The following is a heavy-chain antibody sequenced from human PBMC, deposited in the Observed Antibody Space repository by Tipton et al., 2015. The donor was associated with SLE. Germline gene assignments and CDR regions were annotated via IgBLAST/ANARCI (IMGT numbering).Heavy chain of an antibody. CDR2: MFHSGTT. V-gene: IGHV4-38-2*01. D-gene: IGHD3-3*01. CDR1: GYSISSDYY. J-gene: IGHJ5*02. Sequence: TLSLTCEVSGYSISSDYYWGWIRQPPGEGLEWIGSMFHSGTTYVNPSLKSRVTISVDKSKSQFSLKVRSVTAADTAVYYCARGFYVADFSSGFFGNWFDPWGQVALVTVSS. CDR3: ARGFYVADFSSGFFGNWFDP.